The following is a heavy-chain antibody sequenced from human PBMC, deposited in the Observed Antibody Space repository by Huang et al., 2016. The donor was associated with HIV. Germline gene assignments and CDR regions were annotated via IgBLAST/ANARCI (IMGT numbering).Heavy chain of an antibody. CDR2: MYYRGNS. CDR3: ARHDYSNYGRAY. D-gene: IGHD4-4*01. J-gene: IGHJ4*02. CDR1: GDSISSSSDY. V-gene: IGHV4-39*01. Sequence: QLQLQESGPGLVKPSETLSLTCSVSGDSISSSSDYWGWIRQPPGKGLEWIGSMYYRGNSYYNPSLKSRVTISVDTSKNQFSLNLSSVTAADTAVYYCARHDYSNYGRAYWGQGTLVTVSS.